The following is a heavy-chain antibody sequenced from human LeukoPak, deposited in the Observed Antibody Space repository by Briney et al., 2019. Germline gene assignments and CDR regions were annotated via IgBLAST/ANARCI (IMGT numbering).Heavy chain of an antibody. CDR2: IKHDGSEK. V-gene: IGHV3-7*01. CDR3: ARQPIYEAYFDF. D-gene: IGHD3-16*01. CDR1: GFPFDRYW. Sequence: GGSLRLSCVASGFPFDRYWMSWVRQAPGTGLEWVANIKHDGSEKNFVDSVKGRFTISRDNAENSLFLQMNSLRADDTAVYFFARQPIYEAYFDFWGQGTLVTVSS. J-gene: IGHJ4*02.